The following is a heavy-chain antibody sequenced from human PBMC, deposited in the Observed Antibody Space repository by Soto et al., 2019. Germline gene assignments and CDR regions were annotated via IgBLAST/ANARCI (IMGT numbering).Heavy chain of an antibody. Sequence: SETLSLTCTVSGGSISSGTYYWGWIRQPPGKGLEWIANIYHRGTTYFNPPLKTRVTISVDTSKNQFSLTLSSVTAADTAVYYCARLGGGAFDNWGQGTPVTVSS. D-gene: IGHD3-3*01. CDR2: IYHRGTT. J-gene: IGHJ4*02. V-gene: IGHV4-39*01. CDR1: GGSISSGTYY. CDR3: ARLGGGAFDN.